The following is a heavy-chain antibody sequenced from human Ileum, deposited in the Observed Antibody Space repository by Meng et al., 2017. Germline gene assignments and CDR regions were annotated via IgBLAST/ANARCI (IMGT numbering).Heavy chain of an antibody. V-gene: IGHV4-4*02. CDR1: GGSITTNSY. D-gene: IGHD4-23*01. CDR2: IDHSGSP. J-gene: IGHJ4*02. CDR3: ARHGGYYQDY. Sequence: QVHLQASGPGSVQPSGTLSLTCAVSGGSITTNSYWSWVRQSPEKGLEWIVQIDHSGSPYYNPSLKSRVTMSVDKSKSQVSLQLTSVTAADTAVYYCARHGGYYQDYWGQGTLVTVSS.